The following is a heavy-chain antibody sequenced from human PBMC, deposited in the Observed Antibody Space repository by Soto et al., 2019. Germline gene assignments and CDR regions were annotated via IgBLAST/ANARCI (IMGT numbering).Heavy chain of an antibody. V-gene: IGHV3-11*01. CDR3: ARAYSDAFDI. CDR2: ISSSGTGI. D-gene: IGHD2-15*01. CDR1: RFTFSDYY. Sequence: GGSVRLSCAASRFTFSDYYMTWIRQAPGKGLEWVSYISSSGTGIYYPDSVKGRFTISRDNAKNSLYLQMSSLRAEDTAVYYCARAYSDAFDIWGQGIMVTVSS. J-gene: IGHJ3*02.